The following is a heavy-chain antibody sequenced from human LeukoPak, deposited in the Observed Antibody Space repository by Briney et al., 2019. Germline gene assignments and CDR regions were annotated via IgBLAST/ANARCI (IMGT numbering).Heavy chain of an antibody. CDR2: TGLSSSYI. CDR3: ARERSYCSGATCSLDL. J-gene: IGHJ5*02. V-gene: IGHV3-21*01. D-gene: IGHD2-15*01. Sequence: GGSLRLSCAASGFSLNIYDMVWVRQAPGKGLEWIASTGLSSSYIRYADSVKGRFSISRDNGENSVYLQMNSLRAEDTAVYFCARERSYCSGATCSLDLWGQGTLVTVSS. CDR1: GFSLNIYD.